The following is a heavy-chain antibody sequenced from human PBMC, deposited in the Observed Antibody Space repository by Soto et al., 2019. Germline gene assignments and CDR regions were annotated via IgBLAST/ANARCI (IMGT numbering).Heavy chain of an antibody. Sequence: SLILSCAASGFTFSSYGMHWVRQAPGKGLEWVAVISYDGSNKYYADSVKDRFTISRDNSKNTLYLQMNSLRAEDTAVYYCANLFGDYGRCSYYYYYYMEVWCKGTTVTVPS. J-gene: IGHJ6*03. CDR2: ISYDGSNK. CDR3: ANLFGDYGRCSYYYYYYMEV. CDR1: GFTFSSYG. D-gene: IGHD4-17*01. V-gene: IGHV3-30*18.